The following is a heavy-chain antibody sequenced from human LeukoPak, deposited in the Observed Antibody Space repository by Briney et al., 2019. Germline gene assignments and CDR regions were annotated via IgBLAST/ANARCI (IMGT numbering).Heavy chain of an antibody. Sequence: PSETLSLTCTVSGGSISSSSYYWGWIRQPPGKGLEWIGSIYYSGSTYYNPSLKSRVTISVDTSKNQFSLKLSSVTAADTAVYYCARGGGRGIRWFDPWGQGTLVTVSS. D-gene: IGHD2/OR15-2a*01. CDR1: GGSISSSSYY. CDR2: IYYSGST. CDR3: ARGGGRGIRWFDP. V-gene: IGHV4-39*07. J-gene: IGHJ5*02.